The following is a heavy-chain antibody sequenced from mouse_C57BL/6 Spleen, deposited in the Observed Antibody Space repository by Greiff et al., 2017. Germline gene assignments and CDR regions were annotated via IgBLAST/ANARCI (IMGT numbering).Heavy chain of an antibody. J-gene: IGHJ1*03. Sequence: QVQLQQPGAELVKPGASVKMSCKASGYTFTSYWITWVKQRPGQGLEWIGDIYPGSGSTNYNEKFKSKATLTVDTSSSTAYMQLSSLTSEDSAVYYCAKTYYDYDVWYFDVWGTGTTVTVSS. V-gene: IGHV1-55*01. CDR3: AKTYYDYDVWYFDV. CDR2: IYPGSGST. D-gene: IGHD2-4*01. CDR1: GYTFTSYW.